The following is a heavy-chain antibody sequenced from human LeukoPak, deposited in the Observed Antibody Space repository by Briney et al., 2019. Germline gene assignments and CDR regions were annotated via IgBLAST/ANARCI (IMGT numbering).Heavy chain of an antibody. V-gene: IGHV4-59*01. J-gene: IGHJ3*02. CDR1: GGSISSYY. CDR3: ARDLMFRRNKIAAAAAFDI. CDR2: IYYSGST. Sequence: SETLSLTCTVSGGSISSYYWSWIRQPPGKGLEWIGYIYYSGSTNYNPSLKSRVTISVDTSKNQFSLKLSSVTAADTAVYYCARDLMFRRNKIAAAAAFDIWGQGTMVTVSS. D-gene: IGHD6-13*01.